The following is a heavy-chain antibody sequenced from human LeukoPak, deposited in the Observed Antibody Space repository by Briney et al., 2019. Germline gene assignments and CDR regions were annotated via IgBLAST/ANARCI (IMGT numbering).Heavy chain of an antibody. CDR2: IYHNGNT. CDR3: ARVRYNYGDSDY. V-gene: IGHV4-38-2*01. D-gene: IGHD5-18*01. CDR1: GYSISSGYY. Sequence: SETLSLTCAVSGYSISSGYYWGWIRQPPGKGLEWIGTIYHNGNTYYNPSLKSRVTISVDTSKNQFSLKLSSATAADTAVYYCARVRYNYGDSDYWGQGTQVTVSS. J-gene: IGHJ4*02.